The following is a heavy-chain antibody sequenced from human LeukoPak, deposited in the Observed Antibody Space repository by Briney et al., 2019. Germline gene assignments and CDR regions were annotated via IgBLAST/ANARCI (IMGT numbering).Heavy chain of an antibody. D-gene: IGHD3-9*01. CDR3: SREYFDWSRNYYYGMDV. CDR2: IWYDGSNK. Sequence: PGGSLRLSCAASGFTFSSYSMNWVRQAPGKGLEWMALIWYDGSNKYYADSVKGRFTISRDNSKNTLYLQMNSLRAEDTAVYYCSREYFDWSRNYYYGMDVWGQGTTVTVSS. CDR1: GFTFSSYS. J-gene: IGHJ6*02. V-gene: IGHV3-33*08.